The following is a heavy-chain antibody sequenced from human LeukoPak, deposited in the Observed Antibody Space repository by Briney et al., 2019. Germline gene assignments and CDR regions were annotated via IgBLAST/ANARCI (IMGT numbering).Heavy chain of an antibody. Sequence: GGSLRLSCTASGFTFSNYWMSWVRQIPGKGLEWVANIKQDGNEEYYVDSVKGRFTISRDNAKNSPYLQMNSLRAEDTAIYYCARDKIVGPTNLDYWGQGTLVTVSS. CDR3: ARDKIVGPTNLDY. D-gene: IGHD1-26*01. J-gene: IGHJ4*02. V-gene: IGHV3-7*01. CDR1: GFTFSNYW. CDR2: IKQDGNEE.